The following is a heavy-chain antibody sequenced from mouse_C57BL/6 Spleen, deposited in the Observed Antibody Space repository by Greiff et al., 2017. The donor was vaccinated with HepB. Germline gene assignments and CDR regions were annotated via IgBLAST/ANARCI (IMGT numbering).Heavy chain of an antibody. D-gene: IGHD1-1*01. J-gene: IGHJ4*01. Sequence: ESGPGLVKPSQSLSLTCSVTGYSITSGYYWNWIRQFPGNKLEWMGYISYDGSNNYNPSLKNRISITRDTSKNQFFLKLNSVTTEDTATYYCAKGYGSSLYYAMDHWGQGTSVTVSS. CDR1: GYSITSGYY. CDR3: AKGYGSSLYYAMDH. CDR2: ISYDGSN. V-gene: IGHV3-6*01.